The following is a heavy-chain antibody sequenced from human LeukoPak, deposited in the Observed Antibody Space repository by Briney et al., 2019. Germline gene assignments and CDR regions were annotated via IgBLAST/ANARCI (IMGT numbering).Heavy chain of an antibody. Sequence: GGSLRLSCAASGFTFSSYSMNWVRQAPGKGLEWVSSISSSSSYIYYADSVKGRFTISRDNAKNSLYLQMNSLRAEDTAVYYCARDLRFGDHYFDYWGQGTLVTVSS. J-gene: IGHJ4*02. CDR2: ISSSSSYI. CDR3: ARDLRFGDHYFDY. D-gene: IGHD3-10*01. CDR1: GFTFSSYS. V-gene: IGHV3-21*01.